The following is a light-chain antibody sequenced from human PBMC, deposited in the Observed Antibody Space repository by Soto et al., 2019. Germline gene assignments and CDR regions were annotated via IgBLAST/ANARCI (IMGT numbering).Light chain of an antibody. J-gene: IGKJ1*01. Sequence: EIELTQSPATLSSSIGERATISCRASQTVSSELAWYQHKPGQAPRLLIYGASTRATGIPVRFSGSGSGTEFTLTISSLQPEDFATYSCQQSYSMPRTFGQGTKVDIK. CDR2: GAS. CDR1: QTVSSE. V-gene: IGKV3-11*01. CDR3: QQSYSMPRT.